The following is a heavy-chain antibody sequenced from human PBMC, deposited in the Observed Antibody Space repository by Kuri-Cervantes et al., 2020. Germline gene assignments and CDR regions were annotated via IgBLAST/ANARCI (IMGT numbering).Heavy chain of an antibody. CDR3: ARGALYSGSYYEGY. CDR1: GFTFSSYS. D-gene: IGHD1-26*01. V-gene: IGHV3-21*01. Sequence: GGSLRLSCAASGFTFSSYSMNWVRQAPGKGLEWVSSISSSSSYIYHADSVKGRFTISRDNAKNSLYLQMNSLRAEDTAVYYCARGALYSGSYYEGYWGQGTLVTVSS. J-gene: IGHJ4*02. CDR2: ISSSSSYI.